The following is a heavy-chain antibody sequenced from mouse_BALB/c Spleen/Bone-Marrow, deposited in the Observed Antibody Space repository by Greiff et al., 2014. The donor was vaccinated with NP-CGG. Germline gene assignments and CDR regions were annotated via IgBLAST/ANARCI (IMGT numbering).Heavy chain of an antibody. V-gene: IGHV1-9*01. Sequence: QVQLKESGAELMKPGASVKISCKAIGYTFSNYWIEWVKQRPGHGLEWIGEILPGSGSTHYIEKFKGKATFTADTSSNTAYMQLGSLTSEDSAVYYCARGYDYASFAYWGQGTLVTVSA. D-gene: IGHD2-4*01. CDR2: ILPGSGST. CDR1: GYTFSNYW. J-gene: IGHJ3*01. CDR3: ARGYDYASFAY.